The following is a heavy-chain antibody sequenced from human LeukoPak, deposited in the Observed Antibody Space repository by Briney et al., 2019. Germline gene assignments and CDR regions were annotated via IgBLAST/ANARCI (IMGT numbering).Heavy chain of an antibody. CDR3: ARDYYGSGSYLN. CDR1: GYTFSSYY. D-gene: IGHD3-10*01. V-gene: IGHV1-46*01. Sequence: GASVKVSCKASGYTFSSYYIHWVRQAPGQGLEWMGIINPSVASTSYAQKFQGRVTMTRDTSTSTVYMELSSLRSEDTAVYYCARDYYGSGSYLNWGQGTLVTVSP. J-gene: IGHJ4*02. CDR2: INPSVAST.